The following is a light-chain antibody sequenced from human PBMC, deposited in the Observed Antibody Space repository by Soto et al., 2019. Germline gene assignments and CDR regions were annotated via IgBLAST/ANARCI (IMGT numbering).Light chain of an antibody. CDR1: SSDVGGYSY. Sequence: QSALTQPASVSGSPGQSITISCTGTSSDVGGYSYVSWYQQRPGKAPKLMIYEVSNRPSGVSNRFSGSKSGNTASLTISGLQAEDEADYYCSSYRSSSTLNVFGTGTKVTVL. CDR2: EVS. CDR3: SSYRSSSTLNV. V-gene: IGLV2-14*01. J-gene: IGLJ1*01.